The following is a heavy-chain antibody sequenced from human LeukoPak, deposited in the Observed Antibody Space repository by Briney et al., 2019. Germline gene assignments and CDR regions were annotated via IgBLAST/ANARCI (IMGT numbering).Heavy chain of an antibody. J-gene: IGHJ4*02. Sequence: SETLSLTCTVSGGSISSYYWSWIRQPPGKGLEWIGYIYYSGSTNYNPSLKSRVTISVDTSKNRFSLKLSSVTAADTAVYYCARGHSGYPFDYWGQGTLVTVSS. D-gene: IGHD3-22*01. CDR1: GGSISSYY. V-gene: IGHV4-59*01. CDR3: ARGHSGYPFDY. CDR2: IYYSGST.